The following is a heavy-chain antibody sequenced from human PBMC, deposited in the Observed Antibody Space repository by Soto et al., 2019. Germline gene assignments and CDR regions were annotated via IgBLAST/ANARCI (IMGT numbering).Heavy chain of an antibody. J-gene: IGHJ4*02. CDR3: ATIDSTIPTRPGAY. CDR2: ISYDGSNK. Sequence: QVQLVESGGGVVQPGGSLRLSCTTSGFTFSSYALHWVRQAPGKGLEWVAVISYDGSNKFYADSVKGRFTISRDNSKNTLYLQMNSLRVEDTAVYYCATIDSTIPTRPGAYWGQGTLVTVSS. V-gene: IGHV3-30-3*01. CDR1: GFTFSSYA. D-gene: IGHD2-2*02.